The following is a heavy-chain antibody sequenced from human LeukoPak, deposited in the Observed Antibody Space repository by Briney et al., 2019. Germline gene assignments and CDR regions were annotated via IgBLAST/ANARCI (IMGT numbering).Heavy chain of an antibody. Sequence: GGSLRLSCAASGFTFNSYGMHWVRQAPGKGLEWVAVISYDGSNKYYADSVKGRFTISRDNSKNTLYLQMNSLRAEDTAVYHCAKDLGITGFDYWGQGTLVTVSS. CDR3: AKDLGITGFDY. J-gene: IGHJ4*02. V-gene: IGHV3-30*18. D-gene: IGHD3-16*01. CDR2: ISYDGSNK. CDR1: GFTFNSYG.